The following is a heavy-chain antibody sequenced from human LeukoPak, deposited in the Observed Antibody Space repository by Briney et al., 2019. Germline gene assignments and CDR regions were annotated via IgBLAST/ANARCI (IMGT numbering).Heavy chain of an antibody. CDR2: INQDGSEE. CDR1: GFTFSNYW. CDR3: VREYLSDRRFDP. V-gene: IGHV3-7*01. J-gene: IGHJ5*02. D-gene: IGHD3-22*01. Sequence: PGGSLRLSCAASGFTFSNYWMTWVRQAPGKGLEWVAHINQDGSEEHYMDSVKARFTISRDNAKNSLSLQMNSLRAEDTAVYYCVREYLSDRRFDPWGQGTLVTVSS.